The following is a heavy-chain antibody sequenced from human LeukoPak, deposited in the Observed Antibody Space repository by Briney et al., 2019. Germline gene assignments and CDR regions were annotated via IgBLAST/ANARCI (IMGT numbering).Heavy chain of an antibody. J-gene: IGHJ4*02. CDR3: ARERRDGYKVYFDY. V-gene: IGHV4-59*01. D-gene: IGHD5-24*01. CDR2: IYYSGST. Sequence: KPSETLSLTCTVSGGSISSYYWSWIRQPPGKGLEWIGYIYYSGSTNYNPSLKSRVTISVDTSKNQFSLKLSSVTAADTAVYYCARERRDGYKVYFDYWGLGTLVTVSS. CDR1: GGSISSYY.